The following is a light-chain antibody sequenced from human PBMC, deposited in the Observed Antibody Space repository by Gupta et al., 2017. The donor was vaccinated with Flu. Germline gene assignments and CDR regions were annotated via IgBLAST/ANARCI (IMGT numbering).Light chain of an antibody. CDR2: AAS. Sequence: GDRVTITCRASQGSSSYLAWYQQKPGKAPKLLIYAASTLQSGVPSRFSGSGSGTDFTLTISCLQSEDFATYYCQQYYSYPRTFGQGTKVEIK. J-gene: IGKJ1*01. CDR1: QGSSSY. V-gene: IGKV1-8*01. CDR3: QQYYSYPRT.